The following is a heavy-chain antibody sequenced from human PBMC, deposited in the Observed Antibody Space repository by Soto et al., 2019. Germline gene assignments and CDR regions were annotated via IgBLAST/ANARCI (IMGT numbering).Heavy chain of an antibody. Sequence: QLQLQESGPGLVKPSETLSLTCTVSGGSISSSSYYWGWIRQPPGKGLEWIGSIYYSGSTYYNPSLKSRVTISVDTSKNQFSLKLSSVTAADTAVYYCARHERYSYGPGYYYGMDVWGQGTTVTVSS. CDR3: ARHERYSYGPGYYYGMDV. CDR2: IYYSGST. D-gene: IGHD5-18*01. V-gene: IGHV4-39*01. CDR1: GGSISSSSYY. J-gene: IGHJ6*02.